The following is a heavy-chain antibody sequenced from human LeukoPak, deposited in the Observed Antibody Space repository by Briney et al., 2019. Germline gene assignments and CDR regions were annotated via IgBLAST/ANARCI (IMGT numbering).Heavy chain of an antibody. CDR1: GYTFTSYD. CDR2: MNPNSGNK. Sequence: ASVNVSCKASGYTFTSYDINWVRQAAGQGLEWMGWMNPNSGNKAYAQKFQGRVTITRNTSISTAYMELSSLRSEDTAVYYCARPSLYDYEMGRGFDYWGQGTLVTVSS. J-gene: IGHJ4*02. D-gene: IGHD3-22*01. CDR3: ARPSLYDYEMGRGFDY. V-gene: IGHV1-8*03.